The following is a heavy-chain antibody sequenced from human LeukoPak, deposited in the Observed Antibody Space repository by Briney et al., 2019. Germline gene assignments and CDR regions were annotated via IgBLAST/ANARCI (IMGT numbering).Heavy chain of an antibody. CDR2: IYSGGST. CDR1: GFTVSSHY. J-gene: IGHJ4*02. Sequence: GGSLRLSCTASGFTVSSHYMSWVRQAPGKGLEWVSVIYSGGSTYYADSVKGRFTISRDNSKNTLNLQMTSLRAEDTAVYYCASKGPVSYTGNSYFDYWGQGTLVTVS. CDR3: ASKGPVSYTGNSYFDY. V-gene: IGHV3-66*01. D-gene: IGHD4-23*01.